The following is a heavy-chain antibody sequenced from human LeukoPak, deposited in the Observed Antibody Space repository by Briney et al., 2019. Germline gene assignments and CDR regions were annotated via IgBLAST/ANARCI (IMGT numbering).Heavy chain of an antibody. V-gene: IGHV3-48*01. D-gene: IGHD6-6*01. CDR1: GFTFSSYS. Sequence: PGGSLRLSCAASGFTFSSYSMNWVRQAPGKGLEWVSYISSRSSTIYYADSVKGRFTISRDNAKNSLYLQMNSLRAEDTAVYYCARERFYSSSQKFDYWGQGTLVAVSS. CDR3: ARERFYSSSQKFDY. CDR2: ISSRSSTI. J-gene: IGHJ4*02.